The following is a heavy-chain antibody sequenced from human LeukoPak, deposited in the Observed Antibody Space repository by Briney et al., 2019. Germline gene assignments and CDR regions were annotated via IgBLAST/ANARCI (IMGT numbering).Heavy chain of an antibody. V-gene: IGHV4-31*03. J-gene: IGHJ4*02. CDR3: AREGDYDILTDYYLDY. Sequence: SQTLSLTCTVSGGSISSGGYYWSRIRQHPGKGLEWIGYIYYSGSTYYNPSLKSRVTISVDTSKNQFSLKLSSVTAADTAVYYCAREGDYDILTDYYLDYWGQGTLVTVSS. CDR2: IYYSGST. D-gene: IGHD3-9*01. CDR1: GGSISSGGYY.